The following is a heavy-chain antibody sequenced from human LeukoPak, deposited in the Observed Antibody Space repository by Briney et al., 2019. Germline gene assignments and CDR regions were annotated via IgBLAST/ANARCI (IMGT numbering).Heavy chain of an antibody. Sequence: SETLSLTCAVYGGSFSGYYWSWIRQPPGKGLEWIGEIKHSGSTKYNPSLKRRVTISVDTSKNQFSLKLSSVTAADTAVYYCARRERYSSSWYFDLWGRGTLVTVSS. V-gene: IGHV4-34*01. J-gene: IGHJ2*01. CDR3: ARRERYSSSWYFDL. CDR2: IKHSGST. CDR1: GGSFSGYY. D-gene: IGHD6-13*01.